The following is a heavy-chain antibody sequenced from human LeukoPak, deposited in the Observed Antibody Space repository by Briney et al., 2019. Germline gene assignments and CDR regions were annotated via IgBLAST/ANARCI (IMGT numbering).Heavy chain of an antibody. J-gene: IGHJ6*03. CDR1: GGSISGYY. D-gene: IGHD1-7*01. Sequence: PSETLSLTCTVSGGSISGYYWSWIRQPPGKGLEWIGYIYYSGSTNYNPSLKSRVTISVDTSKNQFSLKLSSVTAADTAVYYCARGNYGYYYYYYMDVWGKGTTVTVSS. V-gene: IGHV4-59*01. CDR3: ARGNYGYYYYYYMDV. CDR2: IYYSGST.